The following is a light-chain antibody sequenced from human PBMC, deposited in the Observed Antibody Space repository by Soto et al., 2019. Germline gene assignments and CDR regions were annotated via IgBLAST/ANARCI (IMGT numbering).Light chain of an antibody. Sequence: DIQMTQSPSSLSASVGDRVTITCRASQRISAYLNWYQYKPGKAPKLLIDAASTLQSGVPSRFSGSGSGTDYTLTISSLQNEDFATYYCQQSFRTPWTFGQGTKVEI. CDR3: QQSFRTPWT. CDR1: QRISAY. J-gene: IGKJ1*01. CDR2: AAS. V-gene: IGKV1-39*01.